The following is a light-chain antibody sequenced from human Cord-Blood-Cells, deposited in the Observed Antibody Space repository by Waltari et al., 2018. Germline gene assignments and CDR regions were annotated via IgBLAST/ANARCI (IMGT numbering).Light chain of an antibody. Sequence: SSELTQDPAVSVAFGQTVRITCQGDSLRSYYASWYQQNPGQAPVLVIYGKNNRPSGIPDRFSGSSSGNTASLTITGAQAEDEADYYCNSRDSSGNHWVFGGGTKLTVL. V-gene: IGLV3-19*01. J-gene: IGLJ3*02. CDR1: SLRSYY. CDR2: GKN. CDR3: NSRDSSGNHWV.